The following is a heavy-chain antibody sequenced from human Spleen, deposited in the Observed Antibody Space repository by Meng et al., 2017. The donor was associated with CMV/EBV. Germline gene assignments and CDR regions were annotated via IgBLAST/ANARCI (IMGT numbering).Heavy chain of an antibody. J-gene: IGHJ4*02. Sequence: ETLSLTCAVYGGSFSGYYWSWIRQPPGKGLEWVSIIYRDGSTNYADSVKGRFTISRDNSKNTLYLQVNSLRAEDTAVYYCARESDFWSGYLHYWGQGTLVTVSS. CDR2: IYRDGST. D-gene: IGHD3-3*01. CDR1: GGSFSGYY. V-gene: IGHV3-53*01. CDR3: ARESDFWSGYLHY.